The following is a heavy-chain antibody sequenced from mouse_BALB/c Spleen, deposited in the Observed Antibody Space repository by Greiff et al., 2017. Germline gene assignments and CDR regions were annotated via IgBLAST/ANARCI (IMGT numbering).Heavy chain of an antibody. CDR3: AREGDGYKAWFAY. Sequence: VKLQQSGAELARPGASVKLSCKASGYTFTDYYINWVKQRTGQGLEWIGEIYPGSGNTYYNEKFKGKATLTADKSSSTAYMQLSSLTSEDSAVYFCAREGDGYKAWFAYWGQGTLVTVSA. CDR2: IYPGSGNT. CDR1: GYTFTDYY. J-gene: IGHJ3*01. D-gene: IGHD2-3*01. V-gene: IGHV1-77*01.